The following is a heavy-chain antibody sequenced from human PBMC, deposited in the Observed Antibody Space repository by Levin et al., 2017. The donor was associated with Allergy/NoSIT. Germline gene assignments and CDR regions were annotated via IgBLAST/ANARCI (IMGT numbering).Heavy chain of an antibody. V-gene: IGHV4-59*01. D-gene: IGHD3-10*01. CDR2: IYYSGST. J-gene: IGHJ6*03. CDR3: ARGDAYYYGSGGDYYYYMDG. Sequence: SETLSLTCTVSGGSISSYYWSWIRQPPGKGLEWIGYIYYSGSTNYNPSLKSRVTISVDTSKNQFSLKLSSVTAADTAVYYCARGDAYYYGSGGDYYYYMDGWGKGTTVTVSS. CDR1: GGSISSYY.